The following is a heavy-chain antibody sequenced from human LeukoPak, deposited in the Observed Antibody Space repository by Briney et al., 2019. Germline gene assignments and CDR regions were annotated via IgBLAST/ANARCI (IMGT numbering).Heavy chain of an antibody. CDR2: IWYDGSNK. Sequence: GGSLRLSCAASGFTFSSYGMHWVRQAPGKGLEWVAVIWYDGSNKYYAGSVKGRFTISRDNSKNTLYLQMNSLRAEDTAVYYCAKLPSGGTGTALIDYWGQGTLVTVSS. J-gene: IGHJ4*02. CDR3: AKLPSGGTGTALIDY. D-gene: IGHD1-1*01. CDR1: GFTFSSYG. V-gene: IGHV3-33*06.